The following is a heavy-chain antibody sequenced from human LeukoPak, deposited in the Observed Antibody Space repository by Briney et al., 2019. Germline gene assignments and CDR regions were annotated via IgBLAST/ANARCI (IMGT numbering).Heavy chain of an antibody. Sequence: GGSLRLSCAASGFTFSSYGMHWVRQAPGKGLEWVAVIWYDGSNKYYADSVKGRFTISRDNSKNTLYLQMNSLRAEDTAVYYCAGETAAAGRTFDYWGQGTLVTVSS. CDR1: GFTFSSYG. D-gene: IGHD6-13*01. V-gene: IGHV3-33*01. CDR3: AGETAAAGRTFDY. J-gene: IGHJ4*02. CDR2: IWYDGSNK.